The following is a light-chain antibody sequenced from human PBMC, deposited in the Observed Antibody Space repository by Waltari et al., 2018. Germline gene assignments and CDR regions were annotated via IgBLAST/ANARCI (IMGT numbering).Light chain of an antibody. CDR3: QQRSSWPLT. CDR2: DTS. CDR1: QSVRNY. Sequence: EIVLIQSPATLALSPGERATLSCRARQSVRNYLAWFQQKPGQVPRLLIYDTSNRGTGVPARFSGSGSGTDFTLTISSLESEDFAVYYCQQRSSWPLTLGGGTKVQIK. V-gene: IGKV3-11*01. J-gene: IGKJ4*01.